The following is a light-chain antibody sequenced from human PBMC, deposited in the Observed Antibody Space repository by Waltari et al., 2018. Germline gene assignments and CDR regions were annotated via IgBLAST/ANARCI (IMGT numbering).Light chain of an antibody. J-gene: IGLJ3*02. Sequence: QSALTQPASVSGSPGQSITISCTGTSSDVGSYNLVSWYQQHPGKAPKLMIYEGSKRPSGFSNRFSGSKSGNTASLTISGLQAEDEADYYCCSYAGSSTLGVFGGGTKLTVL. CDR2: EGS. CDR1: SSDVGSYNL. V-gene: IGLV2-23*01. CDR3: CSYAGSSTLGV.